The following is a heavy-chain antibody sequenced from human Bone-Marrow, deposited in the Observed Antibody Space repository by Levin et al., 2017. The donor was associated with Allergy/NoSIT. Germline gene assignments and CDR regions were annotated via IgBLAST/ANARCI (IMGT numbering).Heavy chain of an antibody. CDR3: ARGQPSDY. CDR2: LWYDGSSK. Sequence: GESLKISCAASGFTLSDNGMHWVRQAPGKGLEWVAVLWYDGSSKYYADSVKGRFTISRDDSKNTLYLHMTSLRAEDTAVYYCARGQPSDYWGQGTLVTVSS. V-gene: IGHV3-33*01. D-gene: IGHD2-2*01. J-gene: IGHJ4*02. CDR1: GFTLSDNG.